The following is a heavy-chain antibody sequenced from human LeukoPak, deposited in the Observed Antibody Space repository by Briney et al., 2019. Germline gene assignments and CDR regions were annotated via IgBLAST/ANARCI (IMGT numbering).Heavy chain of an antibody. CDR2: IYTSGST. Sequence: SETLSLTCTVSGGSISSGSYYWSWIRQPAGKGLEWIGRIYTSGSTNYNPSLKSRVTVSVDTSKNQFSLKLSSVTAADTAVYYCASSFYGSGSPSDYWGQGTLVTVSS. CDR3: ASSFYGSGSPSDY. J-gene: IGHJ4*02. CDR1: GGSISSGSYY. V-gene: IGHV4-61*02. D-gene: IGHD3-10*01.